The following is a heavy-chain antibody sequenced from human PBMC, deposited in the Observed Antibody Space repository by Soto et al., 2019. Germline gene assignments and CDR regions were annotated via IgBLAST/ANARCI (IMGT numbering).Heavy chain of an antibody. D-gene: IGHD5-18*01. CDR2: ISFDGTNK. V-gene: IGHV3-30*18. CDR3: VKERYAQLWLEDYGMDV. J-gene: IGHJ6*01. CDR1: GFTFTRYG. Sequence: LRLSCAASGFTFTRYGIHWVRQAPGKGLEWVAVISFDGTNKNYADSVKGRFTVSRDNLRTMVYLQMNSLRGEDTAVYYCVKERYAQLWLEDYGMDVWGQGTTVTVSS.